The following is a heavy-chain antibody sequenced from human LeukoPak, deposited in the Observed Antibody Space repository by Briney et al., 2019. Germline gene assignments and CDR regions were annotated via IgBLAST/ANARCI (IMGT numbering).Heavy chain of an antibody. CDR2: ISSSGSTI. Sequence: QPGGSLRLSCAASGFTFSSYEMNWVRQAPGKGLEWVSYISSSGSTIYYADSVKGRFTISRDNAKNSLYLQMNSLRAEDTALYYCARNYMDIVVVVAAPEQDDWYFDLWGRGTLVTVSS. CDR1: GFTFSSYE. V-gene: IGHV3-48*03. D-gene: IGHD2-15*01. CDR3: ARNYMDIVVVVAAPEQDDWYFDL. J-gene: IGHJ2*01.